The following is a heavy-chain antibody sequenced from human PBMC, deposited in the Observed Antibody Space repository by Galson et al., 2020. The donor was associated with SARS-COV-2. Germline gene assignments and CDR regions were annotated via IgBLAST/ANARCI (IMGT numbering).Heavy chain of an antibody. CDR1: GSSFSDSS. Sequence: GGSLRLSCAASGSSFSDSSIHWVRQAPGKGLEWVALITGKVNNYATAYAASMRGRFIISRDDSKNTAYLQMNSLKMEDTAVYYCTRLEVDKFGYYFNDGMDVWGQGTAVTVSS. D-gene: IGHD3-16*01. J-gene: IGHJ6*02. CDR3: TRLEVDKFGYYFNDGMDV. CDR2: ITGKVNNYAT. V-gene: IGHV3-73*01.